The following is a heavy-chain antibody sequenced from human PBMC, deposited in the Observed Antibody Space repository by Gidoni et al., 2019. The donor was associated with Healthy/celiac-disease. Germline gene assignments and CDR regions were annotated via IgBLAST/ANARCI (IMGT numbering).Heavy chain of an antibody. CDR2: IYYSGST. CDR3: ARLNYILTGYYGRGVDY. Sequence: GSIYYSGSTYYNPSLKSRVTISVDTSKNQFSLKLSSVTAADTAVYYCARLNYILTGYYGRGVDYWGQGTLVTVSS. D-gene: IGHD3-9*01. J-gene: IGHJ4*02. V-gene: IGHV4-39*01.